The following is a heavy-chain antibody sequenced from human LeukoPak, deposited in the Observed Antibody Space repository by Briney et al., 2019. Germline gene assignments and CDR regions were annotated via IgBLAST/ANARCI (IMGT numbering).Heavy chain of an antibody. CDR3: AKEWSAFDI. V-gene: IGHV3-11*04. CDR2: IGGSASNI. D-gene: IGHD2-15*01. Sequence: GGSLRLSCAASGLTVTDYYMHWIRQAPGKGLEWVSVIGGSASNIYYADSVKGRFTISRDNAKNSLYLQMNSLRAEDTAVYYCAKEWSAFDIRGQGTMVTVSS. CDR1: GLTVTDYY. J-gene: IGHJ3*02.